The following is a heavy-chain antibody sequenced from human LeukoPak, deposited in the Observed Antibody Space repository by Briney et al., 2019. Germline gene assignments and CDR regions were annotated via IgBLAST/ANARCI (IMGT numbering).Heavy chain of an antibody. D-gene: IGHD2-21*01. CDR2: ISSSGSTI. CDR1: GFTFSSYE. Sequence: GGSLRLSGAASGFTFSSYEMNWVRPAQGKGLEWVSYISSSGSTIYYADSVKGRFTISRDNAKNSLYLQMNSLRGEDTAVYYCARGKIGQGYYFDYWGHGTLVTVSS. J-gene: IGHJ4*01. V-gene: IGHV3-48*03. CDR3: ARGKIGQGYYFDY.